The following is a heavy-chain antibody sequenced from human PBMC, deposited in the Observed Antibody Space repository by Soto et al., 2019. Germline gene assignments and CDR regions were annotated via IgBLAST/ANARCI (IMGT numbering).Heavy chain of an antibody. J-gene: IGHJ4*02. CDR2: ISFDGRIK. Sequence: QVQLVESGGGVVQPGRSLRLSCAASGFTFSSYAMHWVRQAPGKGLEWVTDISFDGRIKYYTESVKDRFTISRDNSKNILYLQMNSLKPDDTGIYYCARDVRHCSSAVCWAWGQGTLVTVSS. CDR1: GFTFSSYA. V-gene: IGHV3-30*04. D-gene: IGHD2-2*01. CDR3: ARDVRHCSSAVCWA.